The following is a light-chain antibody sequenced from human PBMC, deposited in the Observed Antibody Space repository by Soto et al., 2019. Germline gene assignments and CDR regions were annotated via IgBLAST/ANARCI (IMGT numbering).Light chain of an antibody. CDR1: QSVGGNF. CDR3: QQYNNWLRT. Sequence: EVVLTQSPGTLSLSPGERASLSCRASQSVGGNFLAWYQQRAGQPPRLLIYGASNRATGIPARFSGSGSGTDFTLTISSLQSEDFAVYYCQQYNNWLRTFGQGTKVDIK. CDR2: GAS. J-gene: IGKJ1*01. V-gene: IGKV3D-15*01.